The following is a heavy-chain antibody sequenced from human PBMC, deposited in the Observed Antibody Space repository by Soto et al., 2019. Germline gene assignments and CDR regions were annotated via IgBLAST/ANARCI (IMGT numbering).Heavy chain of an antibody. CDR3: ARGAVTAAASSPFRNDY. Sequence: SVKVSCKASGGTFSSYAISWVRQAPGQGLEWMGGSIPIFGTANYAQKVQGRVTITADESTSTAYMELSSLRSEDTAVYYCARGAVTAAASSPFRNDYWGQGSLVPVSS. D-gene: IGHD6-13*01. V-gene: IGHV1-69*13. CDR1: GGTFSSYA. CDR2: SIPIFGTA. J-gene: IGHJ4*02.